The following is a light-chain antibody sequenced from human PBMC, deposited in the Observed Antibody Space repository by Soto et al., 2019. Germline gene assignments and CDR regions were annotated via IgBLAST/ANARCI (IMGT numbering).Light chain of an antibody. V-gene: IGKV1-6*01. Sequence: AIQMTQFPASLSASVGDRVTITCRASQGIRDELGWYQQKPGKAPKLLIYGASRLESGVPSMFSGSGSGTDFSLTICILRPEDSATYYCLQDYNYPRTFGQGTNLQIK. CDR1: QGIRDE. J-gene: IGKJ2*01. CDR3: LQDYNYPRT. CDR2: GAS.